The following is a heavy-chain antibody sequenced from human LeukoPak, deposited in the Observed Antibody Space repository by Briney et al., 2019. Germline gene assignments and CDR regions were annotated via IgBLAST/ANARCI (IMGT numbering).Heavy chain of an antibody. CDR1: GFTFSSYG. J-gene: IGHJ5*02. V-gene: IGHV3-30*19. CDR3: ARSRQQLVSNWFDP. Sequence: GGSLRLSCAASGFTFSSYGMHWVRQAPGKGLEWVAIISDDGINKSYADSVKGRFTISRDNSKSTLYLQMNSLRAEDTAVYYCARSRQQLVSNWFDPWGQGTLVTVSS. D-gene: IGHD6-13*01. CDR2: ISDDGINK.